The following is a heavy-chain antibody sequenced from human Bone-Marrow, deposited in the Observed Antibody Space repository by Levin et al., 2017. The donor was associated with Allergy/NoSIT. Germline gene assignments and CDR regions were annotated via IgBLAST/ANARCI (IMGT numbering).Heavy chain of an antibody. CDR3: ARGNYYGMDV. CDR1: GFTFSGFW. CDR2: MNGDGRST. Sequence: QAGGSLRLSCAASGFTFSGFWMHWVRRTPGKGLMWVSGMNGDGRSTNNADSVKGRFTISRDNAKSTLYLQMNSLRGEDTAVYYCARGNYYGMDVWGQGTTVTVFS. V-gene: IGHV3-74*01. J-gene: IGHJ6*02.